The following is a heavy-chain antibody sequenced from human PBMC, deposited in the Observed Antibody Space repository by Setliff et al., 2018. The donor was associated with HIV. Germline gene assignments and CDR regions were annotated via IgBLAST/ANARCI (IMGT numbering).Heavy chain of an antibody. J-gene: IGHJ4*02. Sequence: SETLSLTCTVSGGSINGHSWSWIRQPPGKVIEWIGYIDHSETTNYNPSLKSSLTISIDTSKTQFSLNLSSVTAADTAVYYCARTTVRDFGLVITNFDQWGRGTLVTVSS. CDR2: IDHSETT. V-gene: IGHV4-59*11. D-gene: IGHD3-3*01. CDR1: GGSINGHS. CDR3: ARTTVRDFGLVITNFDQ.